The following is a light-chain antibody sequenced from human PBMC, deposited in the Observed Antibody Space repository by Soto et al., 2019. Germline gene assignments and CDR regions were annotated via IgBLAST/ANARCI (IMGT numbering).Light chain of an antibody. CDR2: KAS. CDR3: QQYNSYSRT. CDR1: QSISSW. J-gene: IGKJ1*01. V-gene: IGKV1-5*03. Sequence: DIQRTHSPSTLSASVLYRGTITCLSIQSISSWLALYQQKPGKAPNLLIYKASSLESGVPSRFSGSGSGTEFTLTISSLQPDDFATYYCQQYNSYSRTFGQGTKV.